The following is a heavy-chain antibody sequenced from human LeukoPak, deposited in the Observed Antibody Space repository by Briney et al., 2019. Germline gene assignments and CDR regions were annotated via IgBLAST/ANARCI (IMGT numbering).Heavy chain of an antibody. CDR3: ARDRRHIVVVTAMIDAFDI. D-gene: IGHD2-21*02. J-gene: IGHJ3*02. CDR1: GYTFTSYY. CDR2: INPSGGST. V-gene: IGHV1-46*01. Sequence: GASVKVSCKASGYTFTSYYMHWVRKAPGQGLEWMGIINPSGGSTSYAQKFQGRVTMTRDTSTSTVYMELSSLRSEDTAVYYCARDRRHIVVVTAMIDAFDIWGQGTMVTVSS.